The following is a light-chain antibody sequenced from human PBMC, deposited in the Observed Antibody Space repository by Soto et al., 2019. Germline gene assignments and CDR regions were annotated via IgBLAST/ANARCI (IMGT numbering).Light chain of an antibody. CDR2: GAS. CDR3: QQYGTSPIT. Sequence: ENVLTQSPGTLSLSPGERATLSCRASQTVISYLTWYQQRPGQSPRLLISGASRRATGIPDRFSGSGSGTDFTLTISRLEPEDFPLYYCQQYGTSPITFGQGTRLEIK. V-gene: IGKV3-20*01. J-gene: IGKJ5*01. CDR1: QTVISY.